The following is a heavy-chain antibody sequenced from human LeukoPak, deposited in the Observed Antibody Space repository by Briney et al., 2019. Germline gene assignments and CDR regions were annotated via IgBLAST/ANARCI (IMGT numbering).Heavy chain of an antibody. J-gene: IGHJ4*02. D-gene: IGHD3-10*01. CDR2: ISGSGGST. Sequence: GGSLRLSCAASGFTFSSYAMSWVRQAPGKGLEWVSAISGSGGSTYYADSVKGRFTISRDNSKNTLYLQMNSLGAEDTAVYYCAKPKEEYYYGSGSYYNWGQGTLVTVSS. CDR3: AKPKEEYYYGSGSYYN. CDR1: GFTFSSYA. V-gene: IGHV3-23*01.